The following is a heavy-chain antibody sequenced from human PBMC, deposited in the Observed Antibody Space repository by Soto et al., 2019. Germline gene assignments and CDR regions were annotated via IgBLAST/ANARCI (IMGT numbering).Heavy chain of an antibody. CDR3: ARDVEYYDILTGSNPSHYGMDG. CDR2: IYYSGST. CDR1: GGSISSGDYY. V-gene: IGHV4-30-4*01. D-gene: IGHD3-9*01. J-gene: IGHJ6*02. Sequence: SETLSLTCTVSGGSISSGDYYWSWIRQPPGKGLEWIGYIYYSGSTYYNPSLKSRVTISVDTSKNQFSLKLSSVTAADTAVYYCARDVEYYDILTGSNPSHYGMDGWGQGTTVTVSS.